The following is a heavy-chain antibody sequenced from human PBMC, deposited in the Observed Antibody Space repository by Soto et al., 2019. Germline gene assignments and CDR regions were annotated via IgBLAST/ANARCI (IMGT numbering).Heavy chain of an antibody. V-gene: IGHV3-23*01. J-gene: IGHJ6*03. CDR1: GFTFSSYA. CDR2: ISGSGGST. D-gene: IGHD2-2*01. CDR3: AKDIWETAAKAPDYYSYMDV. Sequence: GGSLRLSCAASGFTFSSYAMSWVRQAPGKGLEWVSAISGSGGSTYYADSVKGRFTISRDNSKNTLYLQMNSLRAEDTAVYYCAKDIWETAAKAPDYYSYMDVWGKGTRVSVS.